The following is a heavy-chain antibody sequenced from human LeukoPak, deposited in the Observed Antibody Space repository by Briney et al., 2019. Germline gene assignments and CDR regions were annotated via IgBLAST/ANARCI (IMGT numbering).Heavy chain of an antibody. CDR1: GGTFSINA. J-gene: IGHJ5*01. CDR2: INPNTGYP. D-gene: IGHD4-11*01. V-gene: IGHV1-2*06. CDR3: ARGQPYGNYNYFDS. Sequence: ASVKVSCKASGGTFSINAITWVRQAPGQGLEWMGRINPNTGYPNHAQNFQGRVTMTRDTSISTAYMELSRLTTDDTAVYFCARGQPYGNYNYFDSWGQGTLVTVSS.